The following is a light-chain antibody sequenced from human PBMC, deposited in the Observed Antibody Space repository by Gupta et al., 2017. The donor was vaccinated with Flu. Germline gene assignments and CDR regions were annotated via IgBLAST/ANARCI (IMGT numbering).Light chain of an antibody. CDR3: AAWDDSLSGLV. J-gene: IGLJ2*01. Sequence: RVTISCSGSSSNIGSKYVYWYQQLPGTAPKLLIYRNNQRPSGVPDRFSGSKSGTSASLAISGLRSEDEADYYCAAWDDSLSGLVFGGGTKLTVL. CDR1: SSNIGSKY. CDR2: RNN. V-gene: IGLV1-47*01.